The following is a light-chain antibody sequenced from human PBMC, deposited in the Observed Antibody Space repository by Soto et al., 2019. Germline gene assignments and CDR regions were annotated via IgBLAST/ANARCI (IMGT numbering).Light chain of an antibody. CDR2: SSS. V-gene: IGKV1-39*01. J-gene: IGKJ1*01. CDR3: QQSYSTPQT. CDR1: QSISYY. Sequence: DIQMTQSPSSLSASVGDRVTITCRASQSISYYLNWYQQKPGKAPKLLIYSSSTLQSGVPSRFSGSGSGTDFTLTISNLQPEDFATYSCQQSYSTPQTFGQGTKVDIK.